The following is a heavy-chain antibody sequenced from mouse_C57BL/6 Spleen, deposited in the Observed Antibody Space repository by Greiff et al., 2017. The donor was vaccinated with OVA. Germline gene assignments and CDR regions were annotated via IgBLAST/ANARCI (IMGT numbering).Heavy chain of an antibody. CDR1: GYTFTSYD. CDR3: ARSHYYGSSLYYFDY. Sequence: QVQLQQSGPELVKPGASVKLSCKASGYTFTSYDINWVKQRPGQGLEWIGWIYPRDGSTKYNAKFKGKATLTVDTYSSTAYMVLPSLTSDDSAVYFCARSHYYGSSLYYFDYWGQGTTLAVSS. CDR2: IYPRDGST. J-gene: IGHJ2*01. V-gene: IGHV1-85*01. D-gene: IGHD1-1*01.